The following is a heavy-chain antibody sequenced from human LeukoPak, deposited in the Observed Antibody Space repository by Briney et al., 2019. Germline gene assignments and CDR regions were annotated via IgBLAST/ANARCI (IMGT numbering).Heavy chain of an antibody. CDR1: GGSISSSSYY. V-gene: IGHV4-39*07. CDR2: IYHSGST. J-gene: IGHJ4*02. CDR3: AKDLLYSSSCD. D-gene: IGHD6-13*01. Sequence: SETLSLTCTVSGGSISSSSYYWGWIRQPPGKGLEWIGSIYHSGSTYYNPSLKSRVTISVDTSKNQFSLKLSSVTAADTAMYYCAKDLLYSSSCDWGQGTLVTVSS.